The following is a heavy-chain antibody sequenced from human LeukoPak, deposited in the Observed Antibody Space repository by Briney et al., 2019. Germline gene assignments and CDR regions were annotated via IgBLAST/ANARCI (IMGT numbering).Heavy chain of an antibody. V-gene: IGHV1-2*02. Sequence: ASVRVSCKASGYTFTGYYMHWVREAPGQGLEWMGWINPNSGGTNYAQKFQGRVTMTRDTSISTAYMELSRLRSDDTAVYYLARDLRERYDYVNYYRDVGARETTVPVSS. CDR3: ARDLRERYDYVNYYRDV. J-gene: IGHJ6*03. CDR2: INPNSGGT. CDR1: GYTFTGYY. D-gene: IGHD5-12*01.